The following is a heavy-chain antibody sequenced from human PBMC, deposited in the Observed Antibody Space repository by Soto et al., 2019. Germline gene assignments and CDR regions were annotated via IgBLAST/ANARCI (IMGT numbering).Heavy chain of an antibody. Sequence: PGGSLRLSCAASGFTFSNAWMSWVRQAPGKGLEWVGRIKSKTDGGTTDYAAPVKGRFTISRDDPKNTLYLQMNSLKTEDTAVYYCTAEWELSTGFDYWGQGTLVTVSS. CDR2: IKSKTDGGTT. CDR3: TAEWELSTGFDY. J-gene: IGHJ4*02. V-gene: IGHV3-15*01. D-gene: IGHD1-26*01. CDR1: GFTFSNAW.